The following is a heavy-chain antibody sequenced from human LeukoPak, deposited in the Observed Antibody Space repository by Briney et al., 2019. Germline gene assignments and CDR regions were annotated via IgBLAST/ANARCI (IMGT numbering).Heavy chain of an antibody. CDR2: ISAYNGNT. V-gene: IGHV1-18*01. D-gene: IGHD3-16*01. Sequence: ASVKVSCKASGYTFTSYGISWVRQAPGQGLEWMGWISAYNGNTNYAQRFQGRVTITADESTSTAYMELSSLRSEDTAVYYCVRGFGSAHFDYWGQGTLVTVSS. J-gene: IGHJ4*02. CDR1: GYTFTSYG. CDR3: VRGFGSAHFDY.